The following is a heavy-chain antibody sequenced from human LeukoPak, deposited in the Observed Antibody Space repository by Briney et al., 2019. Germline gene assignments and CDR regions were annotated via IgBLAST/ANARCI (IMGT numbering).Heavy chain of an antibody. CDR2: INSKSGAT. CDR1: GYTFTSNY. V-gene: IGHV1-2*02. D-gene: IGHD6-13*01. CDR3: ARGFGSSWFDY. J-gene: IGHJ5*01. Sequence: ASVKVSCKASGYTFTSNYMHWVRQAPGQELEWMGWINSKSGATSYAQTFQGRVTMTRDTSITTAYMELSGLRSDDTAVYYCARGFGSSWFDYWGQGTLVTVSS.